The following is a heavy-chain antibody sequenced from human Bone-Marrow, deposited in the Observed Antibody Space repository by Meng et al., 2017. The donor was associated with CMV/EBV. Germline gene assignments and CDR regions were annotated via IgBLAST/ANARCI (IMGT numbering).Heavy chain of an antibody. CDR2: LYNSGST. CDR3: ATRRAHSDGRGSWYYQFDH. D-gene: IGHD3-22*01. Sequence: VQLQEPGPRLVKPSETLSLTCTVAGDSSNTYFLGWIRKPAGKGLEWIGRLYNSGSTNYNPSLNSRVTMSIDTSNKQFSLRLSSVTAADTAVYYCATRRAHSDGRGSWYYQFDHWGQGTLVTVSS. V-gene: IGHV4-4*07. J-gene: IGHJ4*02. CDR1: GDSSNTYF.